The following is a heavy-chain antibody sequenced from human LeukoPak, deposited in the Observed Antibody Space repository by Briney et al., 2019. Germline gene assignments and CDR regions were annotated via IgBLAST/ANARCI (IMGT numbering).Heavy chain of an antibody. Sequence: GGSLRLSCAASGFTFSDYYMSWIRQAPGKGLEWVSYISSSGSTIYYADSVKGRFTISRDNSKNTLYLQMNSLRAEDTAVYYCANLIAAAGTPLFDYWGQGTLVTVSS. CDR2: ISSSGSTI. D-gene: IGHD6-13*01. CDR1: GFTFSDYY. J-gene: IGHJ4*02. CDR3: ANLIAAAGTPLFDY. V-gene: IGHV3-11*01.